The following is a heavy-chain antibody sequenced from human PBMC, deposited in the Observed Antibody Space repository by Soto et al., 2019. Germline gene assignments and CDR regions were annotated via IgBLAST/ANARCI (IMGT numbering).Heavy chain of an antibody. Sequence: ASGKVCCKVSGYTLTELAMHWVRQAPGQGLEWMGWMNPNSGNTGYAQKFQGRVTMTSNTSISTAYMELSSLRSEDTAVYYCAREVSGWFRPWGQGTLVTVSS. J-gene: IGHJ5*02. CDR1: GYTLTELA. V-gene: IGHV1-8*01. D-gene: IGHD6-19*01. CDR2: MNPNSGNT. CDR3: AREVSGWFRP.